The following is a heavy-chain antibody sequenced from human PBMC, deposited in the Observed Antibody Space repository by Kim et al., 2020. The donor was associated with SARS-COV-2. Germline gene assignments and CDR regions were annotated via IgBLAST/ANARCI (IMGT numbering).Heavy chain of an antibody. Sequence: YTYYADAVKGRFTISRDNAKNSLYLQMNSLRAEDTAVYYCAGGGDYECGYWGQGTLVTVSS. CDR2: YT. D-gene: IGHD4-17*01. CDR3: AGGGDYECGY. J-gene: IGHJ4*02. V-gene: IGHV3-21*01.